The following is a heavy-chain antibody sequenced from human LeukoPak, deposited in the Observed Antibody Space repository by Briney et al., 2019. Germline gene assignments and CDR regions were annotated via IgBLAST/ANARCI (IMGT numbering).Heavy chain of an antibody. V-gene: IGHV3-21*01. CDR1: GFTFSSYS. D-gene: IGHD2-21*02. J-gene: IGHJ4*02. CDR2: ISSSSSYI. CDR3: ARGRYCGGDCYYFDC. Sequence: GGSLRLSCAASGFTFSSYSMNWVRQAPGKGLEWVSSISSSSSYIYYADSVKGRFTISRDNAKNSLYLQMNSLRAEDTAVYYCARGRYCGGDCYYFDCWGQGTLVTVSS.